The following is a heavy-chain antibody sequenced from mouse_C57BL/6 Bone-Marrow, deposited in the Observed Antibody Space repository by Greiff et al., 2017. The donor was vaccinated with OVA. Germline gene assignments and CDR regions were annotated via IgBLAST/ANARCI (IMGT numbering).Heavy chain of an antibody. CDR3: ARGLTVFAY. D-gene: IGHD4-1*01. J-gene: IGHJ3*01. V-gene: IGHV1-69*01. CDR2: IDPSDSYT. Sequence: QVQLQQPGAELVMPGASVKLSCMASGYTFTSYWMHWVKQRPGQGLEWIGEIDPSDSYTNYNQKFKGKSTLTVDKSSSTAYMQLSSLTSEDSAVYYCARGLTVFAYWGQGTLVTVSA. CDR1: GYTFTSYW.